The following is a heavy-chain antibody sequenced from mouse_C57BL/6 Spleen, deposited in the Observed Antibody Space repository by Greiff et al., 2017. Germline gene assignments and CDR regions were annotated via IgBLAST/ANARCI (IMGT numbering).Heavy chain of an antibody. Sequence: QVQLKQSGPELVKPGASVKISCKASGYAFSSSWMNWVKQRPGKGLEWIGRIYPGDGDTNYNGKFKGKATLTADKSSSTAYMQLSRLTSEDSAVYFCADYSDWFAYWGQGTLVTVSA. CDR3: ADYSDWFAY. CDR1: GYAFSSSW. J-gene: IGHJ3*01. V-gene: IGHV1-82*01. D-gene: IGHD1-1*01. CDR2: IYPGDGDT.